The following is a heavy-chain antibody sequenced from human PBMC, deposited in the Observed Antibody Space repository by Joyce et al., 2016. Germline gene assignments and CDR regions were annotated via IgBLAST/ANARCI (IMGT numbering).Heavy chain of an antibody. CDR2: IPYAGNIE. D-gene: IGHD4-17*01. V-gene: IGHV3-30*18. Sequence: QVQLVESGGGVVQPGRSLRLSCAASGFTFSRHAMHWVRRAPGKGLEWVALIPYAGNIEYYAGSVKGRFTVSRDNSKNTLYLQMNSLRAEDTAVYYCAKVATYEYGDYGPFDYWGQGTVVTVSS. J-gene: IGHJ4*02. CDR1: GFTFSRHA. CDR3: AKVATYEYGDYGPFDY.